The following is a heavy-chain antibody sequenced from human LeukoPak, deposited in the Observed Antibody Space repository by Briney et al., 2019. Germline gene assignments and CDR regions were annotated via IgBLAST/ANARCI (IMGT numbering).Heavy chain of an antibody. CDR2: INHSGST. D-gene: IGHD3-22*01. CDR1: GGSLSGYY. V-gene: IGHV4-34*01. Sequence: PSETLSLTCAVYGGSLSGYYWGWIRQPPGKGLEWIGEINHSGSTNYNPSLKSRVTVSVDTSKNQFSLKLSSVTAADTAVYYCARGRREYYYYSSGRRAYFDYWGQGTLVTVSS. CDR3: ARGRREYYYYSSGRRAYFDY. J-gene: IGHJ4*02.